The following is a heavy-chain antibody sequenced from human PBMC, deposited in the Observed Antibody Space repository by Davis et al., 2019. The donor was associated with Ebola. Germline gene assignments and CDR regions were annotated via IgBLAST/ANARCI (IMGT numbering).Heavy chain of an antibody. Sequence: SLIFSCAASCFTFSCYAMSWVRQAPGKRLVWVSAISGSGGSTYYADSVKGRFTISRDNSKNTLYLQMNSLRAEDTAVYYCAKGRAAAGTWGVYWGQGTLVTVSS. J-gene: IGHJ4*02. CDR2: ISGSGGST. CDR1: CFTFSCYA. V-gene: IGHV3-23*01. CDR3: AKGRAAAGTWGVY. D-gene: IGHD3-16*01.